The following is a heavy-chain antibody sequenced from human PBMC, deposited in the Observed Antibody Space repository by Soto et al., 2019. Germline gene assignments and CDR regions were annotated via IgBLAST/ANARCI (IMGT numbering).Heavy chain of an antibody. V-gene: IGHV1-69*13. Sequence: ASVKVSCKASGGTFRSYAISWVRQAPGQGLEWMGGIIPIFGTANYAQKFQGRVTITADESTSTAYMELSSLRSEDTAVYYCARDPDYYDSSGNLFDYWGQGTLVTVSS. CDR1: GGTFRSYA. CDR3: ARDPDYYDSSGNLFDY. D-gene: IGHD3-22*01. CDR2: IIPIFGTA. J-gene: IGHJ4*02.